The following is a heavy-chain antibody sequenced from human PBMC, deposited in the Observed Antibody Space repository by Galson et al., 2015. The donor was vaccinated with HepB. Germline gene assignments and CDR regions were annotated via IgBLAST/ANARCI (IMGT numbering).Heavy chain of an antibody. CDR1: GFTFSSYA. V-gene: IGHV3-9*01. CDR3: AKDGRLRRGYGGGGGYDY. Sequence: SLRLSCAASGFTFSSYAMHWVRQAPGKGLEWVSGISWNSGSIGYADSVKGRFTISRDNAKNSLYLQMNSLRAEDTALYYCAKDGRLRRGYGGGGGYDYWGQGTLVTVSS. D-gene: IGHD3-16*01. CDR2: ISWNSGSI. J-gene: IGHJ4*02.